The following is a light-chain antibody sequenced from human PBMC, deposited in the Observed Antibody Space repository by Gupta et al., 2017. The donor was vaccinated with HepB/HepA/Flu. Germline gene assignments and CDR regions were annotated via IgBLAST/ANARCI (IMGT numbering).Light chain of an antibody. V-gene: IGLV2-14*03. J-gene: IGLJ1*01. Sequence: QSALTQPASVSGSPGQSITISCTGTSSDIGGYNYVSWFQQHPGKAPKLIIYDVTNRPSGSSNRFSGSKFGDTASLTISGLQTEDEADYYCCSFITTTVRLYVFGTGTKVTVL. CDR2: DVT. CDR1: SSDIGGYNY. CDR3: CSFITTTVRLYV.